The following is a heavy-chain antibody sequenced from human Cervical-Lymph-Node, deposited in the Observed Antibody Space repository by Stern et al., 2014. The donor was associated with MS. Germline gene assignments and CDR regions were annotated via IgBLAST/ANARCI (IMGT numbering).Heavy chain of an antibody. CDR2: ISHNGNKK. CDR3: ARERGEVWFGELFALDS. J-gene: IGHJ4*02. CDR1: GFTFSDYA. Sequence: VQLEESGGGVVQPGRSLRLSCAASGFTFSDYAMHWVRQAPGKGLEWMAVISHNGNKKYYADSVQGRFTISRDNSKNTLYLQIDSLRGEDTAVYYCARERGEVWFGELFALDSWGQGTLVTVSS. V-gene: IGHV3-30*01. D-gene: IGHD3-10*01.